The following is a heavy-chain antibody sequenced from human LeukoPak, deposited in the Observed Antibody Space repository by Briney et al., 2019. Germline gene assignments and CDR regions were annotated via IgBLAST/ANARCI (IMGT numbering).Heavy chain of an antibody. J-gene: IGHJ5*02. CDR1: GGSFSGYY. CDR3: ASESTRNWFDP. V-gene: IGHV4-34*01. Sequence: PSETLSLTCAVYGGSFSGYYWSWIRQPPGKGLEWIGEINHSGSTNYNPSLKSRVTISVDTSKNQFSPKLSSVTAADTAVYYCASESTRNWFDPWGQGTLVTVSS. CDR2: INHSGST.